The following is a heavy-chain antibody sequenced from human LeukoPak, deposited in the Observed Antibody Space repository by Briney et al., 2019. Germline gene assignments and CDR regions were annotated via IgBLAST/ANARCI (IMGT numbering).Heavy chain of an antibody. D-gene: IGHD3-9*01. CDR3: AASTLRYFDWLPD. Sequence: GGSLRLSCAASGFTFSSYSMNWVRQAPGKGLEWVSSISSSSSYIYYADSVKGRFTIPRDNAKNSLYLQMNSLRAEDTAVYYCAASTLRYFDWLPDWGQGTLVTVSS. J-gene: IGHJ4*02. CDR1: GFTFSSYS. V-gene: IGHV3-21*01. CDR2: ISSSSSYI.